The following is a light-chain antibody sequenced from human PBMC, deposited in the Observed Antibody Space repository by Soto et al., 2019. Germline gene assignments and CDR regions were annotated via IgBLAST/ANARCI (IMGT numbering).Light chain of an antibody. CDR2: GAS. J-gene: IGKJ1*01. V-gene: IGKV1-27*01. Sequence: DTQMTQSPSSLSASVGDRVTITCRASQGISNSLAWYQQKPGKVPELLIYGASTLQPGVPSRFSGSGSGTDFALTISSLQPEDVATYYCQNYNSPPRTFGQGTKVELK. CDR1: QGISNS. CDR3: QNYNSPPRT.